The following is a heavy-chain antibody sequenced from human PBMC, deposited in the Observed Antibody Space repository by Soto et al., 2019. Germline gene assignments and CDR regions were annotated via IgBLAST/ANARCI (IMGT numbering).Heavy chain of an antibody. V-gene: IGHV3-30-3*01. CDR1: GFTFSSYA. D-gene: IGHD1-26*01. CDR2: ISYDGSSQ. J-gene: IGHJ3*02. Sequence: QVQLVESGGGVVQPGRSLRLSCAASGFTFSSYAMHWVRQAPGKGLEWVAVISYDGSSQYYADSVKGRFTISRDNSKNTLYLQMNGLRAEDTAVYHCARDTPSRWVKGAFDIWGQGTMVTVSS. CDR3: ARDTPSRWVKGAFDI.